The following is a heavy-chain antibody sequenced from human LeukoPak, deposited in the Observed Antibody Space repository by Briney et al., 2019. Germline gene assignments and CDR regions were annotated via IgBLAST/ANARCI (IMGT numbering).Heavy chain of an antibody. CDR2: INPNSGGT. J-gene: IGHJ4*02. V-gene: IGHV1-2*02. Sequence: GASVKVSCKASGYTFTGYYMHWVRQAPGQGLEWMGWINPNSGGTSYAQKFQGRVTMTRDTSISTAYMDLSRLRSDDTAVYYCARDIGLVRGIIMAHWGQGTQVTVSS. CDR1: GYTFTGYY. CDR3: ARDIGLVRGIIMAH. D-gene: IGHD3-10*01.